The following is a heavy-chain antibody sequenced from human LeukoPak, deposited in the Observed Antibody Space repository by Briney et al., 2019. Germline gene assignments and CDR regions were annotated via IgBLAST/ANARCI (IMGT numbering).Heavy chain of an antibody. CDR1: GFTFSSYA. Sequence: QTGGSLRLSCAASGFTFSSYAMHWVRQAPGKGLEWVAVISYDGSNKYYADSVKGRFTNSRDNSKNTLYLQMNSLRAEDTAVYYCARDGQKPYDAFDIWGQGTMVTVSS. CDR2: ISYDGSNK. CDR3: ARDGQKPYDAFDI. V-gene: IGHV3-30-3*01. J-gene: IGHJ3*02.